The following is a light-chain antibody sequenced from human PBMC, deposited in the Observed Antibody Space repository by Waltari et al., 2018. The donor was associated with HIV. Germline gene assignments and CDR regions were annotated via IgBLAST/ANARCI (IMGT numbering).Light chain of an antibody. J-gene: IGKJ1*01. V-gene: IGKV4-1*01. CDR3: QQYFSTPWT. Sequence: DIVMTQSPDSLAASLGERATINCKSNQTVLYTSNTKNYLAWYQQKPGQPPKLVIYWASTRESGVPDRFSGSGSWTDFTLTIRSLQAEDVAVYYCQQYFSTPWTFGQGTKVEIK. CDR1: QTVLYTSNTKNY. CDR2: WAS.